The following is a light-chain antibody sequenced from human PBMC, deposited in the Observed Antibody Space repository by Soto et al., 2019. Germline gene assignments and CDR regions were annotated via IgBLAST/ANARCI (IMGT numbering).Light chain of an antibody. CDR1: TSDVGGYNL. Sequence: VLRHPASESGYPGQTITISCSGTTSDVGGYNLVSWYQQHTAKAPKLLIYEGTQRPSGVSSRFSGSKSGNTASLTISGLQAEDEADYYCCSYASSSSYVFGTGTKVTVL. V-gene: IGLV2-23*01. CDR2: EGT. J-gene: IGLJ1*01. CDR3: CSYASSSSYV.